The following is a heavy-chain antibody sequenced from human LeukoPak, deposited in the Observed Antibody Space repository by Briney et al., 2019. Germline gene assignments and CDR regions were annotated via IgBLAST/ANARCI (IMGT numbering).Heavy chain of an antibody. CDR2: INHSGST. V-gene: IGHV4-34*01. D-gene: IGHD2-15*01. J-gene: IGHJ4*02. CDR3: AKSGLNRFDY. CDR1: GGSFSGYY. Sequence: SETLSLTCAVYGGSFSGYYWSWIRQPPGKGLEWIGEINHSGSTNYNPSLKSRVTISVDTSKNQFSLKLSSVTAADTALYYCAKSGLNRFDYWGQGTLVTVSS.